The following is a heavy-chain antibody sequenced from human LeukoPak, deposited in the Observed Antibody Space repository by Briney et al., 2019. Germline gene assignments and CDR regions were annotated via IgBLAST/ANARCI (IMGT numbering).Heavy chain of an antibody. CDR2: INHSGST. CDR1: GGSFSGYY. J-gene: IGHJ4*02. CDR3: ARERTIKGSDFVY. V-gene: IGHV4-34*01. D-gene: IGHD2-8*01. Sequence: PSETLSLTCAVYGGSFSGYYWSWIRQPPGKGLEWIGEINHSGSTNYNPSLKSRVTISVDTSKNQFSLKLSSVTAADTAVYYCARERTIKGSDFVYWGQGTLVTVSS.